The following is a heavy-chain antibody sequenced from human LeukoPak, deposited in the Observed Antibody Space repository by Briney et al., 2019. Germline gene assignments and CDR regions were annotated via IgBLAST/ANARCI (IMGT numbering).Heavy chain of an antibody. CDR1: GGTFSSYA. CDR3: AVDVEMATTKTDDAFDI. CDR2: IIPIFGTA. Sequence: ASVKVSCKASGGTFSSYAISWVRQAPGQGLEWMGGIIPIFGTANYAQKFQGRVTITADHSTSTAYMELSSLRSEDTAVYYCAVDVEMATTKTDDAFDIWGQGTMVTVSS. D-gene: IGHD5-24*01. J-gene: IGHJ3*02. V-gene: IGHV1-69*13.